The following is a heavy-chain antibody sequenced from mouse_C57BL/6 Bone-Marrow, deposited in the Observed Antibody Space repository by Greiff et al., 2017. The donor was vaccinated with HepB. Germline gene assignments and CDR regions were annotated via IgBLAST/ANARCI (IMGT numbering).Heavy chain of an antibody. CDR2: ISSGSSTI. Sequence: EVQGVESGGGLVKPGGSLKLSCAASGFTFSDYGMHWVRQAPEKGLEWVAYISSGSSTIYYADTVKGRFTISRDNAKNTLFLQMTSLRSEDTAMYYCARTAQATGAWFAYWGQGTLVTVSA. CDR3: ARTAQATGAWFAY. D-gene: IGHD3-2*02. J-gene: IGHJ3*01. V-gene: IGHV5-17*01. CDR1: GFTFSDYG.